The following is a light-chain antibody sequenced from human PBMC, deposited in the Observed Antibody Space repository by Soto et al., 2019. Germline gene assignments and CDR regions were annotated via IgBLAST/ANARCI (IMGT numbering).Light chain of an antibody. CDR3: QQYDDWPRT. Sequence: EIVMTQSPATLSVSPGERATLSCRASQSVSTNLVWYQQQPGQAPSLLIYSASTRATGIPARFSGSGSGTEFTLTISGLQSEDFAVYYCQQYDDWPRTFGQGTWVDIK. CDR1: QSVSTN. J-gene: IGKJ1*01. CDR2: SAS. V-gene: IGKV3-15*01.